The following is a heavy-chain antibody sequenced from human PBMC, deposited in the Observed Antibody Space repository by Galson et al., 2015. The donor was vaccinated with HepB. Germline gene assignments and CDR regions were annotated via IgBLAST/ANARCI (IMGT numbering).Heavy chain of an antibody. D-gene: IGHD3-22*01. J-gene: IGHJ4*02. Sequence: LSLTCTVSGGSISSSSYYWGWIRQPPGKGLEWIGSIYYSGSTYYNPSLKSRVTISVDTSKNQFSLKLSSVTAADTAVYYCARRYSSGYYYNLFDYWGQGTLVTVSS. V-gene: IGHV4-39*01. CDR2: IYYSGST. CDR1: GGSISSSSYY. CDR3: ARRYSSGYYYNLFDY.